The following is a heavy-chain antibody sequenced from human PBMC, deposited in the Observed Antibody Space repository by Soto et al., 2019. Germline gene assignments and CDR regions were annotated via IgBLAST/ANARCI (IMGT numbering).Heavy chain of an antibody. D-gene: IGHD5-18*01. CDR2: MNPNSGNT. J-gene: IGHJ4*02. CDR3: ARVRHSYGYEYFDY. Sequence: GASVKVSCKASGYTFTSYDINWVRQATGQGLEWMGWMNPNSGNTGYAQKFQGRVTMTRNTSISTAYMELSSLRSEDTAVYYCARVRHSYGYEYFDYWGQGTLLTVSS. CDR1: GYTFTSYD. V-gene: IGHV1-8*01.